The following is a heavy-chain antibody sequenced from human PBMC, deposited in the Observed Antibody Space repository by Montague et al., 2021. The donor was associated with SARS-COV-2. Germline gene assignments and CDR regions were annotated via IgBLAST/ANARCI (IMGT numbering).Heavy chain of an antibody. Sequence: SLRLSCAASGFTFSSYAMHWVRQAPGKGLEWVAVISYDGSNKYYADSVKGRFTISGDNSKNTLYLQMNSLRAEDAAVYYRARELTYYGMDVWGQGTTVTVSS. CDR2: ISYDGSNK. V-gene: IGHV3-30-3*01. CDR1: GFTFSSYA. D-gene: IGHD2-21*02. CDR3: ARELTYYGMDV. J-gene: IGHJ6*02.